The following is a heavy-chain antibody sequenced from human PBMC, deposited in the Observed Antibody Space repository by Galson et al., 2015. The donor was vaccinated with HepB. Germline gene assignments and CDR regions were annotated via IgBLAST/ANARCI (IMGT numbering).Heavy chain of an antibody. V-gene: IGHV3-30*01. CDR2: ISYDRRNI. J-gene: IGHJ4*02. D-gene: IGHD6-19*01. Sequence: SLRLSCAASGFPFSSYAMHWVRQAPGKGLEWVAFISYDRRNIYYADSVQGRFTVSRDNSKNTLSIQMDSLTTDDTAVYYCVGQWLEYWGQGTLVTVS. CDR1: GFPFSSYA. CDR3: VGQWLEY.